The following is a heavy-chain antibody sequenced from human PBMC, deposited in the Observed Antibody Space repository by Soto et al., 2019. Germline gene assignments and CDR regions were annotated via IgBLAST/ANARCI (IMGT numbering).Heavy chain of an antibody. CDR3: ATLDCVGISCYSGNPNYGLDV. J-gene: IGHJ6*02. CDR2: IYYSGST. Sequence: QLQLQESGPGLVKPSETLSLTCTVSDGSVSSSNYYWGWIRQPPGKGLEWIGNIYYSGSTYYNPSLESRVTISVDTSKNQFSLKLTSVTAADTAVYYCATLDCVGISCYSGNPNYGLDVWGQGTTVSVSS. V-gene: IGHV4-39*01. CDR1: DGSVSSSNYY. D-gene: IGHD2-15*01.